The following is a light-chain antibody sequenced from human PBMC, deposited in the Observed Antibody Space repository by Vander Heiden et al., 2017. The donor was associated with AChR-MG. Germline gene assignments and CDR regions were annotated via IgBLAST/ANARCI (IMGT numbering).Light chain of an antibody. J-gene: IGLJ2*01. CDR2: DNN. CDR1: SSNIGHDY. Sequence: QSVLTQPPSVSAAPGQKVTISCSGSSSNIGHDYVSWYQHLPGTAPNLLIYDNNQRPSGIPDRFSGSKSGTSATLGITGLQTGDEADYYCGTWDSSLSVVVFGGGTKLTVL. V-gene: IGLV1-51*01. CDR3: GTWDSSLSVVV.